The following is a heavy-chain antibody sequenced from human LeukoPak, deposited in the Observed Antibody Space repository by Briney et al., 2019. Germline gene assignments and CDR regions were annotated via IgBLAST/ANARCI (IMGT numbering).Heavy chain of an antibody. D-gene: IGHD5-18*01. Sequence: PSETLSLTCAVYGGSFSGYYWSWIRQPPGKGLEWIGYIYYSGSTNYNPSLKSRVTISVDTSKNQFSLKLSSVTAADTAVYYCARHLTAMAPFDYWGQGTLVTVSS. CDR1: GGSFSGYY. J-gene: IGHJ4*02. V-gene: IGHV4-59*01. CDR2: IYYSGST. CDR3: ARHLTAMAPFDY.